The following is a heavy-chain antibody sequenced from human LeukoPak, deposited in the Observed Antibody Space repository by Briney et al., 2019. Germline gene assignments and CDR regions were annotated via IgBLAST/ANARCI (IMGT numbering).Heavy chain of an antibody. V-gene: IGHV3-7*01. CDR3: AREASQWELPYFDY. CDR2: IKQDGSEK. J-gene: IGHJ4*02. D-gene: IGHD1-26*01. Sequence: PGGSLRLSCAASGFTFSSYAMSWVRQAPGKGLEWVANIKQDGSEKYYVDSVKGRFTISRDNAKNSLYLQMNSLRAEDTAVYYCAREASQWELPYFDYWGQGTLVTVSS. CDR1: GFTFSSYA.